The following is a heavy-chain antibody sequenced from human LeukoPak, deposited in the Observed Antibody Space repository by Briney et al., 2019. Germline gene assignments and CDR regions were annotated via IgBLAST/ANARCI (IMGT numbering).Heavy chain of an antibody. Sequence: GASVKVSCKASGYTFTSSDINWVRQATGQGLEWMGWMNPNSGNTGYAQKFQGRVTMTRNTSISTAYMELSSLRSEDTAVYYCARRGVVGSSWYRTQHYYYMDVWGKGTTVTVSS. CDR3: ARRGVVGSSWYRTQHYYYMDV. CDR1: GYTFTSSD. V-gene: IGHV1-8*01. D-gene: IGHD6-13*01. J-gene: IGHJ6*03. CDR2: MNPNSGNT.